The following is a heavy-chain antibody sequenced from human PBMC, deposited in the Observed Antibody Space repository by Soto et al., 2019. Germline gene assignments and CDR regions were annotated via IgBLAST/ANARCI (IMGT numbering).Heavy chain of an antibody. Sequence: GGSLRLSCAASGFTFSSYAMSWVRQAPGKGLEWVSAISGSGGSTYYADSVKGRFTISRDNSKNTLYLQMNSLRAEDTAVYYCANHGGIAAAGSRYYYYYGMDVWGQGTTVTVSS. CDR2: ISGSGGST. CDR3: ANHGGIAAAGSRYYYYYGMDV. D-gene: IGHD6-13*01. V-gene: IGHV3-23*01. J-gene: IGHJ6*02. CDR1: GFTFSSYA.